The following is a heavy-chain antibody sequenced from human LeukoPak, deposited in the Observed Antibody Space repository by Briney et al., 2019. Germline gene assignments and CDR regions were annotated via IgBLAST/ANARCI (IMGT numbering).Heavy chain of an antibody. Sequence: SQTLSLTCTVSGGSISSGDYYWSWIRQPPGKGLEWIGYIYYSGSTYYNPSLKSRVTISVDTSKNQFSLKLSSVTAADTAVYYCARGGGYDFPRYYFDYWGQGTLVTVSS. CDR3: ARGGGYDFPRYYFDY. V-gene: IGHV4-30-4*01. CDR2: IYYSGST. CDR1: GGSISSGDYY. D-gene: IGHD5-12*01. J-gene: IGHJ4*02.